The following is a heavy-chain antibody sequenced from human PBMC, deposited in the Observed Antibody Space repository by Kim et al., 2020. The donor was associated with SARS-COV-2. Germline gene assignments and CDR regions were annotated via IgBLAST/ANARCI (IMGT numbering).Heavy chain of an antibody. D-gene: IGHD3-9*01. CDR2: IIPISGTA. V-gene: IGHV1-69*13. CDR1: GGTFTKHA. Sequence: SVKVSCKASGGTFTKHAISWVRQAPGQGLEWRGGIIPISGTANYAQKFQGRVTITADESTSTSYMELNTLRSEDTALYYCTRDSGYYDILPIDPGWFDPWGQGTLVTVSS. CDR3: TRDSGYYDILPIDPGWFDP. J-gene: IGHJ5*02.